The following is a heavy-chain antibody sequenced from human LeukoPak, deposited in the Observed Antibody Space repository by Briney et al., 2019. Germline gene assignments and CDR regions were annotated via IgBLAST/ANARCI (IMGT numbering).Heavy chain of an antibody. CDR1: GYTFTGYY. CDR2: INPNSGGT. J-gene: IGHJ4*02. Sequence: ASVKVSCKASGYTFTGYYMHWVRQAPGKGLRWMGWINPNSGGTNYAQKFQGRVTMTRDTSISTAYMELSRLRSDDTAVYYCARGRPSGYLLSPSYYFDYWGQGTLVTVSS. D-gene: IGHD3-22*01. CDR3: ARGRPSGYLLSPSYYFDY. V-gene: IGHV1-2*02.